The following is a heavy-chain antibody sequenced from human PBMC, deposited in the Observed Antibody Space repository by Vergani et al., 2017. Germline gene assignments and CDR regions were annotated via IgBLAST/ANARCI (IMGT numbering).Heavy chain of an antibody. CDR2: IYPGDSDT. CDR3: ARLRSGNLPSYYFDY. Sequence: EVQLVESGGGLVKPGESLKISCKGSGYSFTSYWIGWVRQMPGKGLEWMGIIYPGDSDTRYSPSFQGQVTISADKSISTAYLQWSSLKASDTAMYYCARLRSGNLPSYYFDYWGQGTLVTVSS. CDR1: GYSFTSYW. J-gene: IGHJ4*02. V-gene: IGHV5-51*01. D-gene: IGHD4-23*01.